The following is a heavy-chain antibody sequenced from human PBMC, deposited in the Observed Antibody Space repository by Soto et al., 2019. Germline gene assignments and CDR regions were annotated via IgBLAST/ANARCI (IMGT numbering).Heavy chain of an antibody. D-gene: IGHD6-6*01. CDR1: GYTFTSYG. CDR2: ISAYNGNT. CDR3: ARVDYSSSSQKTYYFDY. J-gene: IGHJ4*02. Sequence: ASVKVSCKASGYTFTSYGISWVRQAPGQGLEWMGWISAYNGNTNYAQKLQGRVTMTTDTSTSTAYMELRSLRSDDTAVYYCARVDYSSSSQKTYYFDYWGQGTLVTVSS. V-gene: IGHV1-18*01.